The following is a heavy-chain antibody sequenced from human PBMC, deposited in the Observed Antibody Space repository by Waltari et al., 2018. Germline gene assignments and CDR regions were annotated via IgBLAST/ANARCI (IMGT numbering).Heavy chain of an antibody. CDR2: IYYSGST. Sequence: QLQLQESGPGLVKPSETLSLTCTVPGGSISSSSYYWGWIRQPPGKGLEWIGSIYYSGSTYYNPSLKSRVTISVDTSKNQFSLKLSSVTAADTAVYYCARQGGGVGWMYYFDYWGQGTLVTVSS. D-gene: IGHD3-16*01. CDR3: ARQGGGVGWMYYFDY. CDR1: GGSISSSSYY. V-gene: IGHV4-39*01. J-gene: IGHJ4*02.